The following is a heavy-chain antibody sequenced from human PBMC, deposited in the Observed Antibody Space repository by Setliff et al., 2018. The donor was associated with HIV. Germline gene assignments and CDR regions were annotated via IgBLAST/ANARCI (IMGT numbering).Heavy chain of an antibody. Sequence: SETLSLTCTISGGSITGYFWSWIRQPPGKGLEWIGYIYYNGNTNYNPSLRSRLTISVDTSKNQFSLTLTSVTAADTAIYYCARGIVPPTRQGYYYMDVWGKGTTVTVSS. CDR2: IYYNGNT. V-gene: IGHV4-59*01. D-gene: IGHD2-21*01. CDR1: GGSITGYF. CDR3: ARGIVPPTRQGYYYMDV. J-gene: IGHJ6*03.